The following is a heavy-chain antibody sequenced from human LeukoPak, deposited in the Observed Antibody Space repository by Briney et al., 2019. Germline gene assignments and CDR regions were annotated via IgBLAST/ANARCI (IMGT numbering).Heavy chain of an antibody. CDR3: ARVSYDSSGYYPDY. D-gene: IGHD3-22*01. CDR2: IYYSGST. J-gene: IGHJ4*02. V-gene: IGHV4-59*01. CDR1: GVSISSYY. Sequence: SETLSLTCTVSGVSISSYYWSWTRQPPGKGLEWIGYIYYSGSTNYNPSLKSRVTISVDTFKNQFSLKLSSVTAADTAVYYCARVSYDSSGYYPDYWGQGTLVTVSS.